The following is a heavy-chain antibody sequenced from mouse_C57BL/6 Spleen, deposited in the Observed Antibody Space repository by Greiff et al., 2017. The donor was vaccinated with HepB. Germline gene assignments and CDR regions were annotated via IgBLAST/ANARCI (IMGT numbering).Heavy chain of an antibody. D-gene: IGHD1-1*01. CDR3: HYYGSSFFDY. CDR1: GYTFTSYW. J-gene: IGHJ2*01. V-gene: IGHV1-52*01. CDR2: IDPSDSET. Sequence: QVHVKQPGAELVRPGSSVKLSCKASGYTFTSYWMHWVKQRPIQGLEWIGNIDPSDSETHYNQKFKDKATLTVDKSSSTAYMQLSSLTSEDSAVYYCHYYGSSFFDYWGQGTTLTVSS.